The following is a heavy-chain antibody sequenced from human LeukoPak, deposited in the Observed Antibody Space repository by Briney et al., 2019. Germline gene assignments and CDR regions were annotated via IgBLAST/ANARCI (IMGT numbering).Heavy chain of an antibody. Sequence: ASVKVSCKASGYTFTGYYMHWVRQAPGQGLEWMGWINPNSGGTNYAQKFQGRVSMTRDTSISTAYMELSRLRSDDTAVYYCARDRGGYSSCWFDYRGQGTLVTVSS. CDR1: GYTFTGYY. V-gene: IGHV1-2*02. D-gene: IGHD6-19*01. CDR3: ARDRGGYSSCWFDY. J-gene: IGHJ4*02. CDR2: INPNSGGT.